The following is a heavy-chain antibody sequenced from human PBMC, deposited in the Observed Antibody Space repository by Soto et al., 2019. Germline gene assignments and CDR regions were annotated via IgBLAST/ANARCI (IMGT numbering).Heavy chain of an antibody. J-gene: IGHJ6*02. Sequence: SETLSLTCTVSGGSISSYYWSWIRQPPGKGLEWIGYIYYSGSTYYNPSLKSRVTISVDTSKNQFSLKLSSVTAADTAVYYCARHRSPIYYYYGMDVWGQGTTVT. CDR2: IYYSGST. V-gene: IGHV4-59*06. CDR1: GGSISSYY. D-gene: IGHD3-16*02. CDR3: ARHRSPIYYYYGMDV.